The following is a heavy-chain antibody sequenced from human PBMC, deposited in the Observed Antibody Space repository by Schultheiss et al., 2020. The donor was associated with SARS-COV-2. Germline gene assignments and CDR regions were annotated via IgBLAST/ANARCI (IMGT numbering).Heavy chain of an antibody. V-gene: IGHV2-5*02. Sequence: SGPTLVKPTQTLTLTCTFSGSSLTTSGVGVGWTRQSPGKALEWLALIYWDDDKRYSPSLESRLTITKDSSKNQVVLTMTNMDPVDTGTYYCARIRYDFWSGSGPFDPWGQGTLVTVSS. CDR1: GSSLTTSGVG. CDR3: ARIRYDFWSGSGPFDP. CDR2: IYWDDDK. J-gene: IGHJ5*02. D-gene: IGHD3-3*01.